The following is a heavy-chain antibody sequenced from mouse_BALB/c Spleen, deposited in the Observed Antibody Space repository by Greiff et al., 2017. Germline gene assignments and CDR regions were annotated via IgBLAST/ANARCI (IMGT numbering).Heavy chain of an antibody. Sequence: EVKLMESGPSLVKPSQTLSLTCSVTGDSITSGYWNWIRKFPGNKLEYMGYISYSGSTYYNPSLKSRISITRDTSKNQYYLQLNSVTTEDTATYYCARSGITGSYAMDYWGQGTSVTVSS. J-gene: IGHJ4*01. V-gene: IGHV3-8*02. CDR3: ARSGITGSYAMDY. D-gene: IGHD4-1*01. CDR1: GDSITSGY. CDR2: ISYSGST.